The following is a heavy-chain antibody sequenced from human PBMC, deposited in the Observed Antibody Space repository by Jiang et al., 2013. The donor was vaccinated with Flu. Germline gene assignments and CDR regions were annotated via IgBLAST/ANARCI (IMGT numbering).Heavy chain of an antibody. D-gene: IGHD3-22*01. Sequence: SLKISCKGSGYSFTSYWIGWVRQMPGKGLEWMGIIYPGDSDTRYSPSFQGQVTISADKSISTAYLQWSSLKASDTAMYYCARTPAYYYDSSGYYIPDYWGQGTLVTVSS. J-gene: IGHJ4*02. V-gene: IGHV5-51*01. CDR3: ARTPAYYYDSSGYYIPDY. CDR2: IYPGDSDT. CDR1: GYSFTSYW.